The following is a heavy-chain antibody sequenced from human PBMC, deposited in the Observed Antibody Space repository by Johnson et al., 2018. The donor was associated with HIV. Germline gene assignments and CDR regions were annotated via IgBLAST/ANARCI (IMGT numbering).Heavy chain of an antibody. D-gene: IGHD1-26*01. Sequence: VQLVESGGGVVQPGRSLRLSCAASGFTFTSYAMHWVRQAPGKGLEWVAVVSYDGSTKYYADSVKGRFTISRDNSENTLYLQMNSLRAEDTAVFFCARDWSWRGSLKGGGAFDIWGQGTLVTVSA. J-gene: IGHJ3*02. CDR3: ARDWSWRGSLKGGGAFDI. CDR2: VSYDGSTK. CDR1: GFTFTSYA. V-gene: IGHV3-30*04.